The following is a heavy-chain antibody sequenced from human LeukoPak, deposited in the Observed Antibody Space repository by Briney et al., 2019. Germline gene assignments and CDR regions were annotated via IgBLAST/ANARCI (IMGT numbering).Heavy chain of an antibody. CDR3: AKAHADGSGSFLRPLDV. V-gene: IGHV3-23*01. J-gene: IGHJ6*02. CDR1: GFSFSSYA. D-gene: IGHD3-10*01. CDR2: ISDSGGST. Sequence: GGSLRLSCAASGFSFSSYAMNWVRQAPGKGLEWVSVISDSGGSTYYADSVKDRFTISRDNSKNTLYLQMNSLRAEDTAMYYCAKAHADGSGSFLRPLDVWGQGTTVTVS.